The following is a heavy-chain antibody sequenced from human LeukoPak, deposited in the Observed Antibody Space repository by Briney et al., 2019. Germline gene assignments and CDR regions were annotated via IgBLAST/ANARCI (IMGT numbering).Heavy chain of an antibody. V-gene: IGHV4-59*11. Sequence: SETLSLTCTVSGGSISTHYWSRIRQPPGRGLEWIGYIYHTGSTNLHPSLKSRVTISVDTSKNQFSLKLSSVTAADTAVYYCARRGVSGSWYFFDYWGQGTLITVSS. CDR1: GGSISTHY. CDR3: ARRGVSGSWYFFDY. D-gene: IGHD6-13*01. J-gene: IGHJ4*02. CDR2: IYHTGST.